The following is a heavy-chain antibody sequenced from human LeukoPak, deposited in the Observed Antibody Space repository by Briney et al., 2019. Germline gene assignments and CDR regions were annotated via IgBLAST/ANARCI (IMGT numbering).Heavy chain of an antibody. CDR3: ARSSGVVIHAWFDP. CDR1: GGSIRGSSYY. Sequence: TSETLSLTCTVSGGSIRGSSYYRAWIRQPPGNGLEWIGTIDYSGSTYYNPSLKSRVTISADTSKNKLSLKVRSVTAADTAVYYCARSSGVVIHAWFDPWGQGTLVTVSS. CDR2: IDYSGST. J-gene: IGHJ5*02. D-gene: IGHD3-3*01. V-gene: IGHV4-39*01.